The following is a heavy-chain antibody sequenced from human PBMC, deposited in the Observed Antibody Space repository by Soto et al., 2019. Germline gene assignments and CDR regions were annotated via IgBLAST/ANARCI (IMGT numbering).Heavy chain of an antibody. Sequence: QVQLQESGPGLVKPSQTLSLTCTVSGGSISSGGYYWSWIRQHPGKGLEWIGYIYYSGSTYYNPSLKSRVTISVDTSKNQFSLKLSSVTAADTAVYYXXXXXXXXXXXXXSFDPWGQGTLVTVSS. V-gene: IGHV4-31*03. CDR3: XXXXXXXXXXXXSFDP. J-gene: IGHJ5*02. CDR2: IYYSGST. CDR1: GGSISSGGYY.